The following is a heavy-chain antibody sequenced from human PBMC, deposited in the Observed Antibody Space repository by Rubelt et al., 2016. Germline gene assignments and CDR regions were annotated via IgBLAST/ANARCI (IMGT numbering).Heavy chain of an antibody. J-gene: IGHJ4*02. D-gene: IGHD2-15*01. Sequence: GWISAYNGNTNYAQKLQGRVTMTTDTSTSTAYMELRSLRSDDTAVYYCARRVVVAATELDYWGQGTLVTVSS. CDR2: ISAYNGNT. V-gene: IGHV1-18*01. CDR3: ARRVVVAATELDY.